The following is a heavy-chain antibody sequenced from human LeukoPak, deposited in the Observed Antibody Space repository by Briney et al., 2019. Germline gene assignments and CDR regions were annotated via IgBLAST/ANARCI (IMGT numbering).Heavy chain of an antibody. V-gene: IGHV3-21*01. CDR1: GFTFSSYS. J-gene: IGHJ4*02. D-gene: IGHD5-18*01. Sequence: GGSLRLSCAASGFTFSSYSMNWARQAPGKGLEWVSSISSSSSYIYYADSVKGRFTISRDNAKNSLYLQMNSLRAEDTAVYYCARDDTAMGKFDYWGQGTLVTVSS. CDR2: ISSSSSYI. CDR3: ARDDTAMGKFDY.